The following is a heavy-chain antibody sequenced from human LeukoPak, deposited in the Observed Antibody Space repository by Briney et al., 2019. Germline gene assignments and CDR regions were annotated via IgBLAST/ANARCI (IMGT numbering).Heavy chain of an antibody. Sequence: PGESLKISCKGSGYSFSSYWISWVRQMPGKGLEWMGRIDPSDSYTNYSPSFQGRVTISADKSISTAYLQWSSLKASDTAMYYCARAGSGKKDNNWFDPWGQETLVTVSS. CDR3: ARAGSGKKDNNWFDP. V-gene: IGHV5-10-1*01. J-gene: IGHJ5*02. CDR2: IDPSDSYT. D-gene: IGHD3-10*01. CDR1: GYSFSSYW.